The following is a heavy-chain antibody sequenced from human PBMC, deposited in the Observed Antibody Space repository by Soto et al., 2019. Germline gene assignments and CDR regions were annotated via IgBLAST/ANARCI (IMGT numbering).Heavy chain of an antibody. J-gene: IGHJ5*02. Sequence: SETLSLTCTVSGGSISSYYWSWIRQPPGKGLEWIGYIYYSGSTNYNPSLESRVTISVDTSKNQFSLKLSSVTAADTAVYYCASNSLYSYGYDYHWFEPWGQGLRVTVAS. CDR3: ASNSLYSYGYDYHWFEP. CDR1: GGSISSYY. V-gene: IGHV4-59*01. CDR2: IYYSGST. D-gene: IGHD5-18*01.